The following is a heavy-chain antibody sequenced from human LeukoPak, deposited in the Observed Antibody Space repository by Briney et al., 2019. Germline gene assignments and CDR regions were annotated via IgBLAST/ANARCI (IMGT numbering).Heavy chain of an antibody. CDR3: AGKRGAHYDFWSGPPPFDY. J-gene: IGHJ4*02. CDR1: GDSISSYY. Sequence: PSESLSLTCTVSGDSISSYYWSWMRQPPGKGLEWIGYIYYSGSTNYNPSLKSRVTISVDTSKNQFSLKLSSVTAADTAVYYCAGKRGAHYDFWSGPPPFDYWGQGTLVTVSS. CDR2: IYYSGST. V-gene: IGHV4-59*08. D-gene: IGHD3-3*01.